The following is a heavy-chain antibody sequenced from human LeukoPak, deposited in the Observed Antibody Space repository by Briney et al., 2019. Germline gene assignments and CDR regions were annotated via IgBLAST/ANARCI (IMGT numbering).Heavy chain of an antibody. Sequence: GGSLRLSCAASGFTFSSNNMNWVRQAPGKGLEWVSVIYSGGSTYYADSVKGRFTISRDNSKNTLYLQMNSLRAEDTAVYYCARGPTRANSTDYWGQGALVTVSS. J-gene: IGHJ4*02. CDR3: ARGPTRANSTDY. CDR1: GFTFSSNN. D-gene: IGHD2/OR15-2a*01. CDR2: IYSGGST. V-gene: IGHV3-53*01.